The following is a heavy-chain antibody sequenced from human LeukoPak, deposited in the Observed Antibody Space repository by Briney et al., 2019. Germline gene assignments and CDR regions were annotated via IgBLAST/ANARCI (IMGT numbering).Heavy chain of an antibody. D-gene: IGHD4-23*01. V-gene: IGHV4-39*07. CDR1: GGSISSSSYY. Sequence: PSETLSLTCTVSGGSISSSSYYWGWIRQPPGKGLEWIGSIYHSGSTYYNPSLKSRVTIAADTSKNQFSLRLSSVTAADTAVYYCVRVDNGGNYFDYWGQGTLVTVSS. CDR3: VRVDNGGNYFDY. J-gene: IGHJ4*02. CDR2: IYHSGST.